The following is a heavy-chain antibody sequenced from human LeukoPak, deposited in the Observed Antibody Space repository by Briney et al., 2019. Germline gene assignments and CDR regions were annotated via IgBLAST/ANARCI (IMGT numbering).Heavy chain of an antibody. J-gene: IGHJ4*02. Sequence: SETLSLTCAVYGGSVSGYYWSWIRQPPGKGLEWIGEINHSGSTNYNPSLKSRVTISVDTSKNQFSLKLSSVTAADTAVYYCARGGTYYYGSGSHFRFDYWGQGTLATVSS. D-gene: IGHD3-10*01. CDR1: GGSVSGYY. CDR2: INHSGST. CDR3: ARGGTYYYGSGSHFRFDY. V-gene: IGHV4-34*01.